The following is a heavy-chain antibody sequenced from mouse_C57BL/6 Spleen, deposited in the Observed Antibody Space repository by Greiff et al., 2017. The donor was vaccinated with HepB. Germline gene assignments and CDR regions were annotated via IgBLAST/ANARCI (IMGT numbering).Heavy chain of an antibody. CDR3: ARRYYGSSPYAMDY. Sequence: QVQLQQPGAELVKPGASVKLSCKASGYTFTSYWMHWVKQRPGQGLEWIGMIHPNSGSTNYNEKFKSKATLTVDKSSSTAYMKLSSLTSEDSAVYYCARRYYGSSPYAMDYWGQGTSVTVSS. CDR1: GYTFTSYW. J-gene: IGHJ4*01. D-gene: IGHD1-1*01. CDR2: IHPNSGST. V-gene: IGHV1-64*01.